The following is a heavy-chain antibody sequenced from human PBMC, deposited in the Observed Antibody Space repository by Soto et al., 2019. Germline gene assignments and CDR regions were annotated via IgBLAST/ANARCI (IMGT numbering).Heavy chain of an antibody. CDR1: GGSISSYY. Sequence: SETLSLTCTVSGGSISSYYWSWIRQPAGKGLEWIGRIYTSGSTNYNPSLESRVTMSVDTSKNQFSLKLSSVTAADTAVYYCARDWETGTTIGYGMDVWGQGTTVTVSS. CDR3: ARDWETGTTIGYGMDV. CDR2: IYTSGST. D-gene: IGHD1-7*01. V-gene: IGHV4-4*07. J-gene: IGHJ6*02.